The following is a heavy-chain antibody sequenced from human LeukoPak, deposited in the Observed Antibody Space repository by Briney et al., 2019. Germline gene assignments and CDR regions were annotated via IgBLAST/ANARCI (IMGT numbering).Heavy chain of an antibody. D-gene: IGHD6-13*01. CDR2: IYSGGST. J-gene: IGHJ3*02. CDR3: ARELRIAAVDAFDI. CDR1: GFTVSSSY. Sequence: PGGSLRLSCAASGFTVSSSYMSWVRQAPGKGLEWVSVIYSGGSTYYADSVKGRFTISRDNSKNTLYLQMNSLRAEDTAVYYCARELRIAAVDAFDIWGQGTMVTVSS. V-gene: IGHV3-53*01.